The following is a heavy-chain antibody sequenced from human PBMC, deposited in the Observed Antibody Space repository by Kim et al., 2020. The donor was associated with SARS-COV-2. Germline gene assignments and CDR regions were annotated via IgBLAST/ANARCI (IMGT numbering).Heavy chain of an antibody. CDR2: ISYDGSNK. D-gene: IGHD2-15*01. Sequence: GGSLRLSCAASGFIFSNYGINWVRQAPGKGLEWVAVISYDGSNKYYADSVKGRFTISRDNSTKTLYLQMNSLRVEDTAVYYCAKELGHCSGVICNCLYY. V-gene: IGHV3-30*18. J-gene: IGHJ6*01. CDR3: AKELGHCSGVICNCLYY. CDR1: GFIFSNYG.